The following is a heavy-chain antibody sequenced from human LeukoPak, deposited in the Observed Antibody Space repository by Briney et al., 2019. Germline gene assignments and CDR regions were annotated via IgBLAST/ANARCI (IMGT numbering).Heavy chain of an antibody. CDR3: ARDHNFYDSGRGFDP. D-gene: IGHD3-10*01. J-gene: IGHJ5*02. CDR2: INPNSGGT. Sequence: ASVKVSCKASGYTFTGYYMHWVRQAPGQGLEWMGWINPNSGGTNYAQKFQGRVTMTRDTSISTAYMELSRLRSDDTAVYYCARDHNFYDSGRGFDPWGQGTLVIVSS. CDR1: GYTFTGYY. V-gene: IGHV1-2*02.